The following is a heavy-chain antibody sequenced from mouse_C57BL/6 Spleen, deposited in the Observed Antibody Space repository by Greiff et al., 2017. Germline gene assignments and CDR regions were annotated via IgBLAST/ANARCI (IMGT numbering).Heavy chain of an antibody. J-gene: IGHJ3*01. V-gene: IGHV6-3*01. CDR2: IRLKSDNYAT. CDR3: TGGSSQAWFAY. Sequence: EVMLVESGGGLVQPGGSMKLSCVASGFTFSNYWMNWVRQSPEKGLEWVAQIRLKSDNYATHYAESVKGRFTISRDDSKSSVYLQMNNLRAEDTGIYYCTGGSSQAWFAYWGQGTLVTVSA. CDR1: GFTFSNYW. D-gene: IGHD1-1*01.